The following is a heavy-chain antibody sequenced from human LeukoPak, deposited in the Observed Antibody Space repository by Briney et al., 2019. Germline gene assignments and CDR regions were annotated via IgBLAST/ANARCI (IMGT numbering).Heavy chain of an antibody. CDR1: GFPFSSYA. D-gene: IGHD2-2*01. CDR3: ARDHAYAFDI. CDR2: IGSAI. V-gene: IGHV3-48*01. J-gene: IGHJ3*02. Sequence: GRSLRLSCAASGFPFSSYAMHWVRQAPGKGLEWISYIGSAIYYADSVKGRFTISRDNAKNSLYLQMNSLRAEDTAVYYCARDHAYAFDIWGQGTLVTVSS.